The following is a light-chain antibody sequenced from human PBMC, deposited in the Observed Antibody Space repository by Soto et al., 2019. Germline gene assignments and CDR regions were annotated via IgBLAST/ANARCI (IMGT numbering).Light chain of an antibody. CDR3: SSYTTSSTVV. J-gene: IGLJ1*01. CDR1: SSDVGGYNF. V-gene: IGLV2-14*03. Sequence: QSVLTQPASVFGSPGQSITISCTGTSSDVGGYNFVSWYQQLPGKAPKLMIYEVTSRPSGVSNRFSGSKSGNTASLTISGLQPEDEAEYYCSSYTTSSTVVFGTGTQLTVL. CDR2: EVT.